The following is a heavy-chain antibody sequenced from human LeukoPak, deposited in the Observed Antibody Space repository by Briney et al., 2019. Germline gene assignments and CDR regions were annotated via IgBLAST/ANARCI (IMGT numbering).Heavy chain of an antibody. CDR1: GFTFSSFY. Sequence: GGSLRLSCAVSGFTFSSFYIHWVRQAPGKGLDYVSAISPSGDSTFYTNSVKGRFTISRDNSKNTLFLQMGSLTAEDMAVYYCARGLYYGSGQYYFDYWGQGTLVTVSS. J-gene: IGHJ4*02. D-gene: IGHD3-10*01. CDR2: ISPSGDST. CDR3: ARGLYYGSGQYYFDY. V-gene: IGHV3-64*01.